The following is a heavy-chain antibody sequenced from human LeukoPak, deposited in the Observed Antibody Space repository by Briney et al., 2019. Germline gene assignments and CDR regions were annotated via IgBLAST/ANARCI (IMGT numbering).Heavy chain of an antibody. V-gene: IGHV3-23*01. CDR3: AKDPYYDSSGYNDY. CDR1: GFTFSSYA. Sequence: PGGSLGLSCAASGFTFSSYAMSWVRQAPGKGLEWVSAIGGSGGSTYYADSVKGRFTISRDNSKNTLYLQMNSLRAEDTAVYYCAKDPYYDSSGYNDYWGQGTLVTVSS. D-gene: IGHD3-22*01. J-gene: IGHJ4*02. CDR2: IGGSGGST.